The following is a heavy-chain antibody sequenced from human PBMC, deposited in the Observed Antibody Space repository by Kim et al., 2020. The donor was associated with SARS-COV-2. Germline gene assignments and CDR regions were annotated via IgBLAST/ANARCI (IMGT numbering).Heavy chain of an antibody. CDR2: IYYSGTT. J-gene: IGHJ4*02. Sequence: SETLSLTCTVSGGSINTYYWSWIRQPPGNGLEWIWYIYYSGTTNYNPSLKSRVTISVATSKTQFSLRLSSVTAADTAVYYCARQNYGSGSYSDHWGQGTLVTVSS. CDR3: ARQNYGSGSYSDH. V-gene: IGHV4-59*08. D-gene: IGHD3-10*01. CDR1: GGSINTYY.